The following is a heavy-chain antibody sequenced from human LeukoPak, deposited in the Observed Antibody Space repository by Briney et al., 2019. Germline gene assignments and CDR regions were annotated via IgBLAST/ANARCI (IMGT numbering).Heavy chain of an antibody. D-gene: IGHD3-3*01. J-gene: IGHJ4*02. V-gene: IGHV1-18*01. CDR3: ARRTEFGYFDY. CDR1: GYIFTNYG. Sequence: AASVKVSCKTSGYIFTNYGITWVRQAPGQGLEWMGWISTDNGVTNYAQKVQGRVTITTDTSTSTAYMELRSLRSDDTAVYYCARRTEFGYFDYWGQGTLVTVSS. CDR2: ISTDNGVT.